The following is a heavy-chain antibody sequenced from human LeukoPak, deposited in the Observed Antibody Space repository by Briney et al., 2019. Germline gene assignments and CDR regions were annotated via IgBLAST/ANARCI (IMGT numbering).Heavy chain of an antibody. Sequence: GGSLRLSCTASGFTFGDYAMSWFRQAPGKGLVGVGFIRSKAYGGTTEYAASVKGRFTISRDDSKSIAYLQMNSLKTEDTAVYYCTISYDYVWGSYRSLDYWGQGTLVTVSS. CDR1: GFTFGDYA. D-gene: IGHD3-16*02. J-gene: IGHJ4*02. CDR2: IRSKAYGGTT. V-gene: IGHV3-49*03. CDR3: TISYDYVWGSYRSLDY.